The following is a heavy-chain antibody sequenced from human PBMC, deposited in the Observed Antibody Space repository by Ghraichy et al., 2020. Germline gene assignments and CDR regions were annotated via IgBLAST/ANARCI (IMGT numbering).Heavy chain of an antibody. CDR2: IYYSGSI. CDR1: GDSISSHY. J-gene: IGHJ6*02. V-gene: IGHV4-59*11. Sequence: ESLNISCTVSGDSISSHYWSWIRQPPGKGLEWIGYIYYSGSISYNPSLKSRVIISVDTAKNQFSLKLSSVTAADTAVYYCARLWFGYGMDVWGQGTMVTVSS. D-gene: IGHD3-10*01. CDR3: ARLWFGYGMDV.